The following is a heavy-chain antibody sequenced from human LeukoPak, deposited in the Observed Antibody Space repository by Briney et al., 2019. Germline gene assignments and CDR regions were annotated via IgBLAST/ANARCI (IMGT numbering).Heavy chain of an antibody. J-gene: IGHJ3*02. CDR1: GFTLDDYA. CDR2: ISWNSGAI. V-gene: IGHV3-9*01. D-gene: IGHD1-26*01. Sequence: PGRSLRLSCVASGFTLDDYAMHWVRQGPGKGLEWVSGISWNSGAIDYADSVKGRFTISRDNAKNSLYLQMNSLRPEDTAVYYCATDGVGALPGDVFDIWGQGTMVTVSS. CDR3: ATDGVGALPGDVFDI.